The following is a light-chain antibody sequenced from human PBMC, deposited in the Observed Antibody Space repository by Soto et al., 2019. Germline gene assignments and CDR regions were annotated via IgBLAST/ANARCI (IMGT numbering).Light chain of an antibody. Sequence: QCALTQPPSGSGAPGQRVTISCTGSSSNIGAGYDVHWYQQLPGTAPKLLIYGNSNRPSGVPDRFSGSKSGTSASLAITGLQAEDEANYYCQSYDSSLSGVVFGGGTKVTVL. CDR1: SSNIGAGYD. CDR2: GNS. V-gene: IGLV1-40*01. CDR3: QSYDSSLSGVV. J-gene: IGLJ2*01.